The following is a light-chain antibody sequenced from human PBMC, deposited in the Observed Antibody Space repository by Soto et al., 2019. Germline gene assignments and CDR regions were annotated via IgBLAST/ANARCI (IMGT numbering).Light chain of an antibody. CDR3: ASWDVSLVV. Sequence: QSVLTQPPSAAGTPGQRVTISCSGSSSNIGTNTVIWYQQLPGTAPKLLIYNDNQRPSGVPDRFSGSKSGTSASLAISGLQSEDEADYYCASWDVSLVVFGGGTQLTVL. CDR1: SSNIGTNT. CDR2: NDN. V-gene: IGLV1-44*01. J-gene: IGLJ2*01.